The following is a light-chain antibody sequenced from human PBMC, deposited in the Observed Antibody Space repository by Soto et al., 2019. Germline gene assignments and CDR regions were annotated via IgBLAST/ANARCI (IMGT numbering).Light chain of an antibody. J-gene: IGKJ1*01. Sequence: IELTQSPCTLSLSPGEQAPLSCRASQSVSSSYLAGHQQKPGHAPRLIIHGATSRGTGTPDRCSGSGSGTDFTITIIRPEPEDFAVYYWQQYGTSGTFGQGTKV. CDR1: QSVSSSY. CDR2: GAT. V-gene: IGKV3-20*01. CDR3: QQYGTSGT.